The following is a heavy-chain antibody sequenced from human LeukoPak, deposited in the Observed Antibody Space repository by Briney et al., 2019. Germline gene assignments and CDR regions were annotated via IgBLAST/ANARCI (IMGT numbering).Heavy chain of an antibody. CDR3: ARAQCSVDGCYSVHYYCYMDV. CDR2: INSSGSST. J-gene: IGHJ6*03. D-gene: IGHD2-15*01. V-gene: IGHV3-74*01. CDR1: GFTFSNYW. Sequence: GGSLRLSCAASGFTFSNYWMHWVRQAPGKGLMWVSRINSSGSSTDSADSVKGRFTISRDNAKNMLYLQMNSLRVEDTAVYYCARAQCSVDGCYSVHYYCYMDVWGTGTTVTVSS.